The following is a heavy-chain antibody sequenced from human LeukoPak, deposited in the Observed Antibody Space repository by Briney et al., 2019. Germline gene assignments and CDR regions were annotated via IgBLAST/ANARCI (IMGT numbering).Heavy chain of an antibody. V-gene: IGHV3-74*01. CDR2: INSGGSST. J-gene: IGHJ4*02. Sequence: GGSLRLSCTASGFTFSGYNMNWVRQAPGKGLVWVSHINSGGSSTSYADSVKGRFTISRDNAKNTLYLQMNSLRAEDTAVYYCARDRYSSAWYEEWGQGTLVTVSS. CDR1: GFTFSGYN. CDR3: ARDRYSSAWYEE. D-gene: IGHD6-19*01.